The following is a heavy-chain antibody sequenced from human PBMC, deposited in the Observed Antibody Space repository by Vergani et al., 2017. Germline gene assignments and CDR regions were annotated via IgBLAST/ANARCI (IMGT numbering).Heavy chain of an antibody. CDR3: AGEPRRTGYYYYGMDV. V-gene: IGHV1-2*02. CDR1: GYTFTGYY. CDR2: INPNSGGT. Sequence: QVQLVQSGAEVKKPGASVKVSCKASGYTFTGYYMHWVRQAPGQGLEWMGLINPNSGGTNYAQKFQGRVTMTRDTSISTAYMELSRLRSDDTAVYYCAGEPRRTGYYYYGMDVWGQGTTVTVSS. D-gene: IGHD1-14*01. J-gene: IGHJ6*02.